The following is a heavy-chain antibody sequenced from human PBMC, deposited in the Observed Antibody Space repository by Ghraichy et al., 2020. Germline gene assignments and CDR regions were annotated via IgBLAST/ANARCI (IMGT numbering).Heavy chain of an antibody. CDR2: FRYDGINK. Sequence: SCAASGLTFSNYGMHWVRQAPGKGLEWLSLFRYDGINKYYADSVKGRFTISRDNSKNTLYLQMYSLRGEDMAVYYCAKDSATHAVDYWGQGTLVTVSS. V-gene: IGHV3-30*02. J-gene: IGHJ4*02. CDR3: AKDSATHAVDY. D-gene: IGHD1-26*01. CDR1: GLTFSNYG.